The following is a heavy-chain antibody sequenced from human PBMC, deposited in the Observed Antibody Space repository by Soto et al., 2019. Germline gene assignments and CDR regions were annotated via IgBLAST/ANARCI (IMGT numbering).Heavy chain of an antibody. CDR2: INRDANDI. CDR3: ATILTTMTPEEHYYYGFDV. V-gene: IGHV3-74*01. Sequence: GGSLRLSCEASRGAFGDYWMHWVRQAPGKGLVWVSRINRDANDIIYADSVKGRFTASRDNAKNMVFLQMNSLRVEDTAVYYCATILTTMTPEEHYYYGFDVWGQGTTVTVSS. CDR1: RGAFGDYW. J-gene: IGHJ6*02. D-gene: IGHD4-17*01.